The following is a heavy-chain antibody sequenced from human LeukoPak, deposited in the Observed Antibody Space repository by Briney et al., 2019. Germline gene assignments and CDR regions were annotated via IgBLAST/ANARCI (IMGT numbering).Heavy chain of an antibody. J-gene: IGHJ4*02. CDR2: ISSSSSYI. V-gene: IGHV3-21*01. D-gene: IGHD3-22*01. Sequence: GGSLRLSCAASGFTFSSYSMNWVRQAPGKGLEWVSSISSSSSYIYYADSVKGRFTISRGNAKNSLYLQMNSLRAEDTAVYYCARDGRDYYGSSGYSDYWGQGTLVTVSS. CDR3: ARDGRDYYGSSGYSDY. CDR1: GFTFSSYS.